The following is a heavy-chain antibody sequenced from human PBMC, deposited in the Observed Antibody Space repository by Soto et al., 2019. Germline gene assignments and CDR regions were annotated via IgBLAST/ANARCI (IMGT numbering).Heavy chain of an antibody. J-gene: IGHJ6*02. CDR3: ASPSIVWRSGSYYNSPYYYGMDV. CDR1: GGTFSSYA. V-gene: IGHV1-69*01. CDR2: IIPIFGTA. D-gene: IGHD3-10*01. Sequence: QVQLVQSGAEVKKPGSSVKVSCKASGGTFSSYAISWVRQAPGQGLEWMGGIIPIFGTANYAQKFQGRVTITADESTSTAYMELSSLRSEDTTVYYCASPSIVWRSGSYYNSPYYYGMDVWGQGTTVTVSS.